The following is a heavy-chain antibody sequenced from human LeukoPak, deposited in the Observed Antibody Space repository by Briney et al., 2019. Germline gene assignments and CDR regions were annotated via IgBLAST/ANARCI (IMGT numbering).Heavy chain of an antibody. CDR3: ARVALRGDFDY. D-gene: IGHD2-15*01. CDR2: ISGSGGST. CDR1: GFTFSSYA. J-gene: IGHJ4*02. V-gene: IGHV3-23*01. Sequence: GGSLRLSCAASGFTFSSYAMSWVRQAPGKGLEWVSAISGSGGSTYYADSVKGRFTISRDNAKNSLYLQMNSLRAEDTAVYYCARVALRGDFDYWGQGTLVTVSS.